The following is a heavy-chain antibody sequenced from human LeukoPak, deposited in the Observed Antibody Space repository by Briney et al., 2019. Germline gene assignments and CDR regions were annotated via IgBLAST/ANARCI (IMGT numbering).Heavy chain of an antibody. V-gene: IGHV4-34*01. CDR2: INHSGST. D-gene: IGHD3-22*01. Sequence: SETLSLTCAVYAGSFSGYYWSWIRQPPGKGLEWIGEINHSGSTNYNPSLKSRVTISVDTSKNQFSLKLSSVTAADTAVYYCARETRYDDSSGPTTGYWGQGTLVTVSS. CDR3: ARETRYDDSSGPTTGY. CDR1: AGSFSGYY. J-gene: IGHJ4*02.